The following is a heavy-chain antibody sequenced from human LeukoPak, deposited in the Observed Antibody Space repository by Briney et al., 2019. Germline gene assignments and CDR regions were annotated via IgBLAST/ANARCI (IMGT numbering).Heavy chain of an antibody. V-gene: IGHV1-69*13. CDR2: IIPIFGTA. CDR3: ARRDPGSGYAFDY. J-gene: IGHJ4*02. D-gene: IGHD3-3*01. Sequence: ASVKVSCKASGGTFSSYAISWVRQAPGQGLEWMGGIIPIFGTANYAQKFQGRVTITADESTSTAYMELSSLRSEDTAVYYCARRDPGSGYAFDYWGQGTLVTVSS. CDR1: GGTFSSYA.